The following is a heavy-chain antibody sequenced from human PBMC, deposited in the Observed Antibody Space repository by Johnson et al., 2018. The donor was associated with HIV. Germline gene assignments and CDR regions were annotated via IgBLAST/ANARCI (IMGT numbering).Heavy chain of an antibody. D-gene: IGHD1-26*01. CDR2: ISYDGSNK. V-gene: IGHV3-30*18. J-gene: IGHJ3*02. Sequence: QVQLVESGGGVVQPGRSLRLSCAASGFTFSSYGMHWVRQAPGKGLEWVAVISYDGSNKYYADSVKGRFTISGDNSKNTLYLQMNSLRAEDTAVYYCAKVSWAARLGDPFDIWGQGTMVTVSS. CDR1: GFTFSSYG. CDR3: AKVSWAARLGDPFDI.